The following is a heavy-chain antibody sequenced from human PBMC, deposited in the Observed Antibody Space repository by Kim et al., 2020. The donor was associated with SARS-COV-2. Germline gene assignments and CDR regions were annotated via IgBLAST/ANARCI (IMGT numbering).Heavy chain of an antibody. D-gene: IGHD3-10*01. J-gene: IGHJ6*02. CDR2: ISSSSSTI. V-gene: IGHV3-48*02. CDR3: ARGYYGSGSYYNPVSYYYYYYGMDV. Sequence: GGSLRLSCAASGFTFSSYSMNWVRQAPGKGLEWVSYISSSSSTIYYADSVKGRFTISRDNAKNSLYLQMNSLRDEDTAVYYCARGYYGSGSYYNPVSYYYYYYGMDVWGQGTTVTVSS. CDR1: GFTFSSYS.